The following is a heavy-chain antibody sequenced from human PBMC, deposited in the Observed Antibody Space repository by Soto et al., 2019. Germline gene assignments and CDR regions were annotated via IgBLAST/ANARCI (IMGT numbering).Heavy chain of an antibody. V-gene: IGHV1-8*01. Sequence: QVQLVQSGAEVKKPGASVKVSCKASGYTFTSYDINWVRQATGQGLEWMGWMNPNSGNTGYAQKFQGRVTMTRNTSISTAYMELSSLRSEDTAVYYCATPLTGDTAMVSPFDYWAQGTLVTVSS. CDR3: ATPLTGDTAMVSPFDY. CDR2: MNPNSGNT. J-gene: IGHJ4*02. D-gene: IGHD5-18*01. CDR1: GYTFTSYD.